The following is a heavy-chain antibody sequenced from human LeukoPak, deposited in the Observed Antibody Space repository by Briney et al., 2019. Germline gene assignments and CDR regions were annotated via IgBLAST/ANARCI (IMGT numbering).Heavy chain of an antibody. J-gene: IGHJ3*02. CDR2: MNPNSGNT. V-gene: IGHV1-8*01. CDR3: ARASSSWRFDI. D-gene: IGHD6-13*01. Sequence: GASVKVSCKASGYTFTSYDINWVRQATGQGLEWMGWMNPNSGNTGYAQKFQGRVTMTRNTSISTAYMELSSLRFEDMAVYYCARASSSWRFDIWGQGTMVTVSS. CDR1: GYTFTSYD.